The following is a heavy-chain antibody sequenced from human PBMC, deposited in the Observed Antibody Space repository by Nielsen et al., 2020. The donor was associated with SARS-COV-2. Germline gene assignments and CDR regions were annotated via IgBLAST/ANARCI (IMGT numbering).Heavy chain of an antibody. D-gene: IGHD3-22*01. CDR2: SSAYNGNT. Sequence: ASVNPPCKASGYTFTIYGISWVRQAPGQGLEWMGWSSAYNGNTNYAQKLQGRVTMTTDTSTSTAYMELRSLRSDDTAVYYCARELLYYDSSGYYRGGAFDIWGQGTMVTVSS. V-gene: IGHV1-18*01. CDR1: GYTFTIYG. J-gene: IGHJ3*02. CDR3: ARELLYYDSSGYYRGGAFDI.